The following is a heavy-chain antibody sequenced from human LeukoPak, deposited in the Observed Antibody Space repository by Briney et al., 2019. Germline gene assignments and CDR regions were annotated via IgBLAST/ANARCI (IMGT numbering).Heavy chain of an antibody. V-gene: IGHV3-33*05. D-gene: IGHD2-21*01. CDR3: ARELSQIVWGGLDY. CDR2: IQNDASTE. Sequence: GGSLRLSCAASGFIFSHYGMHWVRQAPGKGLEWVAVIQNDASTENFADSVKGRFTISRDNSKNTVFLQMNSLRVEDTAVYYCARELSQIVWGGLDYGGQGTLVSVSS. J-gene: IGHJ4*02. CDR1: GFIFSHYG.